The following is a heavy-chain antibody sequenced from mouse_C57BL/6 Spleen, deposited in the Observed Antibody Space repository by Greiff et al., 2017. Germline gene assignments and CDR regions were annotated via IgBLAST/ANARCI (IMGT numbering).Heavy chain of an antibody. V-gene: IGHV3-1*01. CDR2: ISYSGST. CDR1: GYSITSGYD. J-gene: IGHJ3*01. Sequence: EVQRVESGPGMVKPSQSLSLTCTVTGYSITSGYDWHWIRHFPGNKLEWMGYISYSGSTNYNPSLKSRISITHDTSKNHFFLKLNSVTTEDTATYYCAAQTIDSSGWFAYWGQGTLVTVSA. CDR3: AAQTIDSSGWFAY. D-gene: IGHD3-2*02.